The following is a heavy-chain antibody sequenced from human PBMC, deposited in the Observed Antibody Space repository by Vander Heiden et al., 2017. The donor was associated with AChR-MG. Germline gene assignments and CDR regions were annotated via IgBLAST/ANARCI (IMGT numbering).Heavy chain of an antibody. CDR1: AGSISSYY. Sequence: QVQLQESGPGLVKPSETLSLSCSVSAGSISSYYWSWIRQPPGKGLEWIGYISYSGTMNYNPSLKSRVTLSVDTSKNQFSLKLNSVTAADTAVYYCARGPIMTGRFDYWGQGTLVTVSS. CDR3: ARGPIMTGRFDY. CDR2: ISYSGTM. J-gene: IGHJ4*02. V-gene: IGHV4-59*01. D-gene: IGHD3-9*01.